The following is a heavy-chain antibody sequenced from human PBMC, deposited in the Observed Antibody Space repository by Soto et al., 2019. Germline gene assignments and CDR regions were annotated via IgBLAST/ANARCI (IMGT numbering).Heavy chain of an antibody. J-gene: IGHJ6*02. CDR3: ARDLGSSSSAVYYGMDV. CDR1: GGTFSSYA. D-gene: IGHD6-6*01. CDR2: IIPIFGTA. V-gene: IGHV1-69*13. Sequence: ASVKVSCKASGGTFSSYAISWVRQAPGQGLEWMGGIIPIFGTANYAQKFQGRVTITADESTSTAYMELSSLRSEDTAVYYCARDLGSSSSAVYYGMDVWGQGTTVTVSS.